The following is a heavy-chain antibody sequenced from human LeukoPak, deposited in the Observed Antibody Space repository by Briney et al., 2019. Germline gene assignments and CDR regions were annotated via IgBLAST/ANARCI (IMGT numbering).Heavy chain of an antibody. CDR1: GFTFSSYG. V-gene: IGHV3-30*18. CDR3: AKAYSSGWYPTDY. CDR2: ISYDGSNK. Sequence: PGGSLRLSCAASGFTFSSYGMHWVRQAPGKGLEWVAVISYDGSNKYYADSVKGRFTISRDNFKNTLYLQMNSLRAEDTAVYYCAKAYSSGWYPTDYWGQGTLVTVSS. D-gene: IGHD6-19*01. J-gene: IGHJ4*02.